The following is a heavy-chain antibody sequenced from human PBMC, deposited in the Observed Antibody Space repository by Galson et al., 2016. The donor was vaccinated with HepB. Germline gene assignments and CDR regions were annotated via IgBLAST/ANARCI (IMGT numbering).Heavy chain of an antibody. CDR3: ARSFRDFVFEGSLYGLDV. Sequence: SLRLSCAASGFSFSLNTVHWVRQLPGKGLEWVALISYTGSNEIYAESVKGRFQISRDNTNNTLYLQMNNLRGEDTAVYYCARSFRDFVFEGSLYGLDVWGQGTTVIVSS. V-gene: IGHV3-30*04. J-gene: IGHJ6*02. CDR2: ISYTGSNE. D-gene: IGHD3-16*01. CDR1: GFSFSLNT.